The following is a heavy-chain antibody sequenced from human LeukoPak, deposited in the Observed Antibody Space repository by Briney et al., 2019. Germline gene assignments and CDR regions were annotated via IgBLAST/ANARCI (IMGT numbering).Heavy chain of an antibody. J-gene: IGHJ4*02. CDR2: ISGSGDNT. CDR1: GFTFSSYG. CDR3: AKASVWTMVRVVSYFDE. D-gene: IGHD3-10*01. Sequence: GGSLRLSCAASGFTFSSYGMTWVRQAPGKGLEWVSGISGSGDNTWYGDSVKGRFTISRDNSKKTLDLQMHSLRAEDTAVYYCAKASVWTMVRVVSYFDEWGQGTQVTVSS. V-gene: IGHV3-23*01.